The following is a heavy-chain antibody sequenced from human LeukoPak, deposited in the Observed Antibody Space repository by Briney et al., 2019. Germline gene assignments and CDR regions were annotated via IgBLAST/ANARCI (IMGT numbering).Heavy chain of an antibody. CDR2: IYYSGST. CDR1: GGSISSGGYY. J-gene: IGHJ4*02. CDR3: ARVGNGSGTAHFDY. V-gene: IGHV4-31*03. D-gene: IGHD3-10*01. Sequence: SETLSLTCTVSGGSISSGGYYWSWIRQHPGKGLEWIGYIYYSGSTYYNPSLKSRVTISVDTSKNQFSLKLSSVTAADTAVYFCARVGNGSGTAHFDYWGQGTLVTVSS.